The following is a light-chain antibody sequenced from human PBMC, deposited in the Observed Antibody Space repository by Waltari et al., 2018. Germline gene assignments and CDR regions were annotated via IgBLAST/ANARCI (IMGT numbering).Light chain of an antibody. J-gene: IGLJ2*01. CDR1: SSDVGGYDS. CDR2: DVN. V-gene: IGLV2-14*03. Sequence: QSALTQPVSVSGSPGQSITISCTGTSSDVGGYDSVSWYEHHPGQAPKVIIYDVNTRPSGVSDRFSGSKSGNTASLTISGLQAEDEATYYCSSQSTTNGVVFGGGTKVTVL. CDR3: SSQSTTNGVV.